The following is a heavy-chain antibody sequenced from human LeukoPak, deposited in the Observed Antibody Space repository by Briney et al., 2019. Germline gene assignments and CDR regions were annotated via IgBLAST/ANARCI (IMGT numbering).Heavy chain of an antibody. J-gene: IGHJ3*02. D-gene: IGHD2-21*02. Sequence: SETLSLTCAVYGGSFSGYYWSWIRQPPGKGLEWIGEINHSGSTNYNPSLKSRVTISVDTSKNQFSLKLSSVTAADTAVYYCARHAYCGGDCYSRPRAFDIWGQGTMVTVSS. CDR2: INHSGST. CDR3: ARHAYCGGDCYSRPRAFDI. CDR1: GGSFSGYY. V-gene: IGHV4-34*01.